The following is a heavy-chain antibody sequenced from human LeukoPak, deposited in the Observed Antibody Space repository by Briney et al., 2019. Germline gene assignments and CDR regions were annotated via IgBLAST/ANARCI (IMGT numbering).Heavy chain of an antibody. CDR3: ARGGGRSYGPCDY. J-gene: IGHJ4*02. CDR2: INSDGSST. CDR1: GFTFSSYW. D-gene: IGHD5-18*01. Sequence: GGSLRLSCAASGFTFSSYWMHWVRQAPGKGLVWVSRINSDGSSTSYADSVKGRFTIPRNNAKNTLYLQMNSLRAEDTAVYYCARGGGRSYGPCDYWGQGTLVTVSS. V-gene: IGHV3-74*01.